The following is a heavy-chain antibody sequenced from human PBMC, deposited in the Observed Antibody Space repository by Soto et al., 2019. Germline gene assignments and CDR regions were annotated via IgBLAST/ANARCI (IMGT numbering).Heavy chain of an antibody. J-gene: IGHJ6*02. V-gene: IGHV3-66*01. D-gene: IGHD6-13*01. CDR1: GFTVSSNY. CDR3: ARDPTIAASGGYYYYYYGMDV. CDR2: IYSGGST. Sequence: EVQLVESGGCLVQPGGSLRLSCAASGFTVSSNYMSWVRQAPGKGLEWVSVIYSGGSTYYADSVKGRFTISRDNSKNTLYLQMNSLRAEDTAVYYCARDPTIAASGGYYYYYYGMDVWGQGTTVTVSS.